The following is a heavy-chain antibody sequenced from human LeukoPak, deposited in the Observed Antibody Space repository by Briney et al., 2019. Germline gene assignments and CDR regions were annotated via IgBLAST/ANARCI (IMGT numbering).Heavy chain of an antibody. CDR1: GGSISGYY. CDR2: IYYSGST. Sequence: SETLSLTCTVSGGSISGYYWSWIRQPPGKGLEYIGYIYYSGSTNYSPSLKSRVTISVDTSNHQFSLKLSSVTAADTAVYYCARLDTIFGVAMGFDYWGQGTLVTVSS. D-gene: IGHD3-3*01. J-gene: IGHJ4*02. V-gene: IGHV4-59*01. CDR3: ARLDTIFGVAMGFDY.